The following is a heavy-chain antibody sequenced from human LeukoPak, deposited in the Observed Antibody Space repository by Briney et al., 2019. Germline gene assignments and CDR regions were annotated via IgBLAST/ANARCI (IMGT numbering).Heavy chain of an antibody. CDR2: IYYTGST. CDR3: ARTQYCSSTSCYFGYFDY. D-gene: IGHD2-2*01. J-gene: IGHJ4*02. V-gene: IGHV4-61*08. Sequence: PSETLSLTCTVSGGSISSGGYYWSWIRQHPGKGLEWIGYIYYTGSTNYNPSLKSRVTISLDTSKNQFSLKLSSVTAADTAVYYCARTQYCSSTSCYFGYFDYWGQGTLVTVSS. CDR1: GGSISSGGYY.